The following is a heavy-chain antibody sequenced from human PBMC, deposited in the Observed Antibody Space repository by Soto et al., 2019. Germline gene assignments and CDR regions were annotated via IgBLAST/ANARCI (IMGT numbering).Heavy chain of an antibody. Sequence: ASVKVSCKASGYTFTSYGISWVRQAPGQGLEWMGWISAYNGNTNYAQKLQGRVTMTTDTSTSTAYMELRSLRSDDTAVYYCARGPPSSSWSNKYNWFDPWGQGTLVTVSS. V-gene: IGHV1-18*01. D-gene: IGHD6-13*01. CDR3: ARGPPSSSWSNKYNWFDP. CDR2: ISAYNGNT. J-gene: IGHJ5*02. CDR1: GYTFTSYG.